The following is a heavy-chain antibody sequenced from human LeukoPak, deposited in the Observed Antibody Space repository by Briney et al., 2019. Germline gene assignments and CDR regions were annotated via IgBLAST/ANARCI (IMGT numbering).Heavy chain of an antibody. CDR2: FDPEDGET. Sequence: ASVKVSCKVSGYTLTELSMHWVRQAPGKGLEWMGGFDPEDGETIYAQKFQGRVTMTEDTSTDTAYMELSSLRSEDTAVYYCATGLVAAAGTRFDYWGQGTLVTVSS. V-gene: IGHV1-24*01. CDR3: ATGLVAAAGTRFDY. CDR1: GYTLTELS. D-gene: IGHD6-13*01. J-gene: IGHJ4*02.